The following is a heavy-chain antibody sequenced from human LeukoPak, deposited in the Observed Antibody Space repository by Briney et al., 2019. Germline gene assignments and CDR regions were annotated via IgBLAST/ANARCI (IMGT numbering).Heavy chain of an antibody. V-gene: IGHV3-49*04. D-gene: IGHD6-19*01. CDR1: GFTFSSYE. CDR2: IRSKAYGGTT. CDR3: TRKRIAVAYDAFDI. J-gene: IGHJ3*02. Sequence: PGGSLRLSCAASGFTFSSYEMNWVRQAPGKGLEWVGFIRSKAYGGTTEYAASVKGRFTISRDDSKSIAYLQMNSLKTEDTAVYYCTRKRIAVAYDAFDIWGQGTMVTVSS.